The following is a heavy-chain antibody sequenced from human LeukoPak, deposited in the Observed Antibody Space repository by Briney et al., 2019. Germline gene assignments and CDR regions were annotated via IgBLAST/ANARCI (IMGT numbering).Heavy chain of an antibody. CDR2: ISAYNGNT. CDR3: AREGIQLWLDLSY. J-gene: IGHJ4*02. V-gene: IGHV1-18*01. D-gene: IGHD5-18*01. Sequence: ASVKVSCKASGYTFTSCGISWVRQAPGEGLEWMGWISAYNGNTHYAQKFQGRVTMTTDTSTSTAYMELRSLRSDDTAVYYCAREGIQLWLDLSYWGQGTLVTVSS. CDR1: GYTFTSCG.